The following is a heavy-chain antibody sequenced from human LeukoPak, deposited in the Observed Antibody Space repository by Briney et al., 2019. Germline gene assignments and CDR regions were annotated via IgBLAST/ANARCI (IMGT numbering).Heavy chain of an antibody. D-gene: IGHD3-3*01. CDR1: GFAFSTYG. CDR3: AKEISATVGLDV. V-gene: IGHV3-30*19. J-gene: IGHJ6*02. CDR2: MSYNGNLQ. Sequence: GGSLRLSCAASGFAFSTYGMHWVRQAPGKGLEWVAVMSYNGNLQFYGDAVKGRFTLSRDNSKNVLYLQMDSVRPEDTAVYYCAKEISATVGLDVWGQGTTVTVSS.